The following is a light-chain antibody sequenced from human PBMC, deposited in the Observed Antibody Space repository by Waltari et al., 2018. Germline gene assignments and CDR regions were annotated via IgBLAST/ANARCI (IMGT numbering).Light chain of an antibody. CDR1: QGISNY. CDR3: QHRHSYPIT. V-gene: IGKV1-9*01. CDR2: TAS. J-gene: IGKJ5*01. Sequence: DIQLTQSPSFLSASVGDRVTITCRSSQGISNYLAWYQQKPGKAPNLLIHTASTLQGGVPSRFSGSGSGTEFTLTISSLQPEDFATYYCQHRHSYPITFGQGTRLEIK.